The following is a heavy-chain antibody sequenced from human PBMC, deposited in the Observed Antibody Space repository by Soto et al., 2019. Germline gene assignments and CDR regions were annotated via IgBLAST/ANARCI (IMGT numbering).Heavy chain of an antibody. J-gene: IGHJ3*01. V-gene: IGHV3-23*01. CDR3: AKAGGVRVLDAFDV. CDR2: VSDSGGGT. D-gene: IGHD2-8*01. Sequence: HPGGSLRLSCAASGFTFSNYAMSWVRQAPGKGLEWVAAVSDSGGGTYFADSVKGRFTISRDNSKNTLYLQMNSLRAEDTALYYCAKAGGVRVLDAFDVWGQGTMVTVSS. CDR1: GFTFSNYA.